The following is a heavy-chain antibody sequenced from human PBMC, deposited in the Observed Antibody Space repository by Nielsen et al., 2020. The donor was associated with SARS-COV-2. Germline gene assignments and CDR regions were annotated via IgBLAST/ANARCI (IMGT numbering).Heavy chain of an antibody. Sequence: GESLKISCAASGFTFSSYSMNWVRQAPGKGLEWVSSISSSSSYIYYADSVRGRFTISRDNAKSTVDLQMNSLRAEDTALYYCATGLGHYYDYWGQGTLVTVSS. D-gene: IGHD1-14*01. V-gene: IGHV3-21*01. CDR3: ATGLGHYYDY. J-gene: IGHJ4*02. CDR1: GFTFSSYS. CDR2: ISSSSSYI.